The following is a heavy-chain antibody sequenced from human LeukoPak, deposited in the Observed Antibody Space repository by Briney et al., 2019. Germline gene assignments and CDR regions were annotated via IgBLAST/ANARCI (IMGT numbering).Heavy chain of an antibody. CDR1: GYTFTGYY. J-gene: IGHJ1*01. D-gene: IGHD2-15*01. Sequence: ASVKVSCKASGYTFTGYYMHWVRQAPGQGLEWMGIINPSGGSTSYAQKFQGRVTMTRDTSTSTVYMELSSLRSEDTAVYYCARPREGGTFFQHWGQGTLVTVSS. V-gene: IGHV1-46*01. CDR2: INPSGGST. CDR3: ARPREGGTFFQH.